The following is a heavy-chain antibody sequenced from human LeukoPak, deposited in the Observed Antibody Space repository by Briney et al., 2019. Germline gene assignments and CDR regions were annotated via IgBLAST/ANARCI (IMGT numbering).Heavy chain of an antibody. CDR1: GGSISSGDYY. CDR2: IYYSGST. V-gene: IGHV4-30-4*01. Sequence: SETLSLTCTVTGGSISSGDYYWSWVRQPPGKDLEWIGYIYYSGSTYYNPSLKSRVIISVDTSKNQFSLKLNSVTAADTAVYYCAREGTSSGWPLDYWGQGTLVTVSS. D-gene: IGHD6-19*01. CDR3: AREGTSSGWPLDY. J-gene: IGHJ4*02.